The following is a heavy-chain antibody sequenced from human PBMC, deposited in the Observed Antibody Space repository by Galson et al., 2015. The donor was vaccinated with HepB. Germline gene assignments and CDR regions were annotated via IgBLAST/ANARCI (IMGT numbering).Heavy chain of an antibody. CDR3: ARSDYSTLMSINKNWFDP. Sequence: LSLTCTVSGGSISGGGYYWNWIRQPAGQGLEWIGHIYTSGSTNYNPSLKSRVTMSIDKSNNQFFLKLSSVTAADTAVYYCARSDYSTLMSINKNWFDPWGRGTLVTVSS. CDR1: GGSISGGGYY. D-gene: IGHD4-17*01. V-gene: IGHV4-61*09. CDR2: IYTSGST. J-gene: IGHJ5*02.